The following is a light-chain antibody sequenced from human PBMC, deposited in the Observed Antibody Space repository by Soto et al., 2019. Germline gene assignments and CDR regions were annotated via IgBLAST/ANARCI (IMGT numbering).Light chain of an antibody. CDR3: QTWGTAIHDEV. CDR1: SGHSSYA. CDR2: LNSDGSH. V-gene: IGLV4-69*01. Sequence: QPVLTQSPSASASLGASVKLTCTLSSGHSSYAIAWHQQQPEKGPRYLMKLNSDGSHSKGDGIPDRFSGSSSGAERHLTISSLQSEDEADYYCQTWGTAIHDEVFAGGTKLTVL. J-gene: IGLJ2*01.